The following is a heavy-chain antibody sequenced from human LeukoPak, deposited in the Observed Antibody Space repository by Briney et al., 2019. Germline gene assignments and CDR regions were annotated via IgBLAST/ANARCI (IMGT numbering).Heavy chain of an antibody. CDR3: ARDVLTGSNY. J-gene: IGHJ4*02. Sequence: SETLSLTCTVSGGSISNYYWSWIRQPPGKGLEWIGFIYYSGSTNYNPSLKSRVTISVDTSKNQFSLKVRSVTPADTAVYYCARDVLTGSNYWGQGTLVTVSS. V-gene: IGHV4-59*01. CDR1: GGSISNYY. CDR2: IYYSGST. D-gene: IGHD3-9*01.